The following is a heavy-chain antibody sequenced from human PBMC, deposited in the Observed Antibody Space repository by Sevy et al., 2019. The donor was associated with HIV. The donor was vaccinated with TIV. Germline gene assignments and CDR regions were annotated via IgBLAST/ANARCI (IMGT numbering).Heavy chain of an antibody. CDR3: ARDGKVVVSNWFDP. V-gene: IGHV1-18*01. Sequence: ASVKVSCKASGYTFTSYGISWVRQAPGQGLEWMGWISAYNGNTNYPQKLQGRVTMTTDTSTSTAYMELRSLRSYDTAVYYCARDGKVVVSNWFDPWGQGTLVTVSS. D-gene: IGHD3-22*01. CDR2: ISAYNGNT. J-gene: IGHJ5*02. CDR1: GYTFTSYG.